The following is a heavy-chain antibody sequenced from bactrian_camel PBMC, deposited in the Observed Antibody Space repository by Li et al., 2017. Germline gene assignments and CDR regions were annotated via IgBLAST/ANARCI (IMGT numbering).Heavy chain of an antibody. Sequence: HVQLVESGGGSVQTGGSLALSCVAAKLTYSSSCMGWFRQAPGKEREGVAAILLRGDDTAYADAVKGRFTVSRDHAKATLDLEMNTLKPEDTAMYYCACDLPRYCDLKVRTTRTRKYGQGTQVTVS. CDR2: ILLRGDDT. CDR1: KLTYSSSC. J-gene: IGHJ4*01. D-gene: IGHD5*01. V-gene: IGHV3S6*01.